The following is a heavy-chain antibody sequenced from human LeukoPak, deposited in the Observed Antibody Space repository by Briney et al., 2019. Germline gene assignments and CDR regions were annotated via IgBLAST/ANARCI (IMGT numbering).Heavy chain of an antibody. V-gene: IGHV3-21*01. CDR3: ARGGLRHLNIDY. D-gene: IGHD3-16*01. CDR1: GITFSSYS. Sequence: GRPLSLSCAASGITFSSYSMNWVRQAPGKGLEWVSSISSSSSYIYYADSVKGRFTISRDNAKNSLYLQMNSLRAEDTAVYYCARGGLRHLNIDYWGQGTLVTVSS. J-gene: IGHJ4*02. CDR2: ISSSSSYI.